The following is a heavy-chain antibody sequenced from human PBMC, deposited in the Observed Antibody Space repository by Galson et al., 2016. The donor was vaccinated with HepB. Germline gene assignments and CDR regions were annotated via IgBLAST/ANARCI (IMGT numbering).Heavy chain of an antibody. D-gene: IGHD3-22*01. CDR3: ARGVKSYDSSGYYGMDV. J-gene: IGHJ6*02. Sequence: SLRLSCAASGFTFRSSSMYWVHQAPGKGLEWVSFIDSSVIYIHYAESVKGRFTISRDNAKNSLYLQMHSLRAEDTAVYYCARGVKSYDSSGYYGMDVWGQGTTVTVSS. CDR2: IDSSVIYI. V-gene: IGHV3-21*01. CDR1: GFTFRSSS.